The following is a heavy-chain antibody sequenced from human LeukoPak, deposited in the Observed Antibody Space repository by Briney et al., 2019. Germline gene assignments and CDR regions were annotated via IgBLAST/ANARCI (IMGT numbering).Heavy chain of an antibody. Sequence: SETLSLTCAVYGGSFSGYYWSWIRQPPGKGLEWIGEINHSGSTNYNPSLRSRVTISLDTSRNQFSLKLNSVTAADTAVYYCAKSNRYGLVDIWGQGTMDTVSS. J-gene: IGHJ3*02. D-gene: IGHD3-16*02. CDR2: INHSGST. V-gene: IGHV4-34*01. CDR3: AKSNRYGLVDI. CDR1: GGSFSGYY.